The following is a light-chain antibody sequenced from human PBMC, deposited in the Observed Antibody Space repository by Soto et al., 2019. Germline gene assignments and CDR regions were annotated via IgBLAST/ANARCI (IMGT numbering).Light chain of an antibody. J-gene: IGKJ1*01. Sequence: DIQMTQSPSPLSASVGARVTLTCRASQSISSWLAWYQQKPGKAPKVLLYKASSLESGVPSRFSGSGSGTEFTLTISSLQPDDFGTYYGQQYNNYPRTFGQGTKVEV. V-gene: IGKV1-5*03. CDR1: QSISSW. CDR3: QQYNNYPRT. CDR2: KAS.